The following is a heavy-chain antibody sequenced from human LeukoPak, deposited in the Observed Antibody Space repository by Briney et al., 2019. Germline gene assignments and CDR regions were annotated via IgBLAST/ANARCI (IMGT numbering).Heavy chain of an antibody. CDR2: IYYSGGT. J-gene: IGHJ4*02. Sequence: SETLSLTCTVSGGSISGYYWTWIRQPPGKGLEWVGYIYYSGGTNYNPSLRSRVSISVDTSKSQFSLKLSSVTAADTAVYYCARLESSYGRYDFDYWGPGTLVTVSS. CDR3: ARLESSYGRYDFDY. V-gene: IGHV4-59*08. D-gene: IGHD6-19*01. CDR1: GGSISGYY.